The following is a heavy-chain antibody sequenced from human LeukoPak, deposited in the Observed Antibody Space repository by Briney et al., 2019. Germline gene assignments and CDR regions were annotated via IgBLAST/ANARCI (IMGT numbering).Heavy chain of an antibody. CDR1: GFTFDDYG. CDR3: ARDHRVYYYYYMDV. J-gene: IGHJ6*03. Sequence: SGGSLRLSCAASGFTFDDYGMSWVRQAPGKGLEWVSGINWNGGSTGYADSVKGRFTISRDNAKNSLYLQMNSLRAEDTALYYCARDHRVYYYYYMDVWGKGTTVTVSS. V-gene: IGHV3-20*04. D-gene: IGHD3-16*02. CDR2: INWNGGST.